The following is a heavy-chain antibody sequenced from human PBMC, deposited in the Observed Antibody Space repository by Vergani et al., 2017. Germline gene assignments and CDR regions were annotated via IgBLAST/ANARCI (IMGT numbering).Heavy chain of an antibody. CDR3: ATAGAAYCRGASCYDFFEY. CDR2: TRYDGIVE. D-gene: IGHD2-15*01. Sequence: QVQLVESGGGVVQPGGSLRLSCAASGFTFTNYGMHWVRQAPGTGLEWVAFTRYDGIVEYYGDSVRCRFTISRDNSKNTLYLQMNRLRPEDTAVYYCATAGAAYCRGASCYDFFEYWGQGTLVTVAS. J-gene: IGHJ4*02. CDR1: GFTFTNYG. V-gene: IGHV3-30*02.